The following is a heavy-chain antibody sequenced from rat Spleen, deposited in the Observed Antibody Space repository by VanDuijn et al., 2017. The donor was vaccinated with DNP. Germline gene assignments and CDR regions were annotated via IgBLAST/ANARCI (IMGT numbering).Heavy chain of an antibody. J-gene: IGHJ2*01. Sequence: EVQLVGSGGGLVQPGRSLKLSCAASGFTFSDYNMAWVRQAPKKGLEWVATIIYDGSSTYYGDSVKGRFTISRDNAKSTLYLQMDSLRSEDTATYYCARGDYYSGDGFDYWGQGVMVTVSS. D-gene: IGHD1-1*01. CDR2: IIYDGSST. CDR1: GFTFSDYN. V-gene: IGHV5S10*01. CDR3: ARGDYYSGDGFDY.